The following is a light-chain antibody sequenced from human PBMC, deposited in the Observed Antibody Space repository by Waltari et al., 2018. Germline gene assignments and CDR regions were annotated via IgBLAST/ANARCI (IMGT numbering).Light chain of an antibody. CDR1: QSVSSY. Sequence: EIVLTQSPATLSLSPGERATLSCRASQSVSSYLAWYQQKPGQAPRLLIYDASNRATGIPARFSGSGSGTDFTLTISGLEPEDFAVYYCQKRRNWPPVTFGQGTRLEIK. V-gene: IGKV3-11*01. CDR2: DAS. CDR3: QKRRNWPPVT. J-gene: IGKJ5*01.